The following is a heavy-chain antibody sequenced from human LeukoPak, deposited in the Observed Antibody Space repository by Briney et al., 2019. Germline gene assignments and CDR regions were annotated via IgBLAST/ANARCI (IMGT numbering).Heavy chain of an antibody. Sequence: GGSLRLSCAASGFTFSIYAMSWVRQAPGKGLEWVSAIGDTTYYADSVKGRFTISRDNAKNSLYLQMNSLRAEDTAVYYCARSTLDYFDYWGQGTLVTVSS. J-gene: IGHJ4*02. CDR3: ARSTLDYFDY. D-gene: IGHD2-2*01. CDR2: IGDTT. CDR1: GFTFSIYA. V-gene: IGHV3-23*01.